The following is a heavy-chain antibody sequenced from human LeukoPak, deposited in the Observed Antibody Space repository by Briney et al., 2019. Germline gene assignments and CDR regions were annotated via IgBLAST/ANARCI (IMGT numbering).Heavy chain of an antibody. CDR1: GGSISGYY. Sequence: SETLSLTCSVAGGSISGYYWMWIRQPPGKGLEWIGYLYYSGDTKYSPSLKSRVTISEDTSKNQASLKLRSVTAADTAVYYCAKDSGSGWSGDFDYWGQGTLVAVSS. V-gene: IGHV4-59*01. CDR2: LYYSGDT. J-gene: IGHJ4*02. CDR3: AKDSGSGWSGDFDY. D-gene: IGHD6-19*01.